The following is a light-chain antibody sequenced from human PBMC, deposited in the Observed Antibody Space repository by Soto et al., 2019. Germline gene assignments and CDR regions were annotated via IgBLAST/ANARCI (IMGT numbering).Light chain of an antibody. CDR3: QQYGNSPLT. CDR1: QSVRSTY. V-gene: IGKV3-20*01. CDR2: GAS. Sequence: EIVLTQSPGTLSLSPGERATLSCRASQSVRSTYLAWYQQKPGQAPRLLIYGASSRATGIPDRFSGSGSGTYFTLTISRLETEDFAVYYCQQYGNSPLTFGGGTKVEIK. J-gene: IGKJ4*01.